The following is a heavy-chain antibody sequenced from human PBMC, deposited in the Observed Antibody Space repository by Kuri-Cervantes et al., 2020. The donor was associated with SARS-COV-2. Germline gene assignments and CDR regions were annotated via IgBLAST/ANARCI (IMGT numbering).Heavy chain of an antibody. Sequence: GESLKISCAASGFTFSNYWMHWVRQAPGKGLVWVARINSAGSSTSYAGSVKGRFTISRDNAENTLYLQMNSLRAEDTAVYYCASGSGTYSRIWGQGTLVTVSS. V-gene: IGHV3-74*01. CDR1: GFTFSNYW. CDR2: INSAGSST. D-gene: IGHD1-26*01. CDR3: ASGSGTYSRI. J-gene: IGHJ4*02.